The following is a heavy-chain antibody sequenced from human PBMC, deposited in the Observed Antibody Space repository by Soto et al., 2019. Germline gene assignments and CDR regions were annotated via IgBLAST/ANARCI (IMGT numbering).Heavy chain of an antibody. CDR1: GFTFSSYG. V-gene: IGHV3-33*08. CDR3: ARDISEYSSSWYDY. Sequence: GGSQRLSCAASGFTFSSYGMHWVRQAPGKGLEWVAVIWYDGSNKYYADSVKGRFTISRDNSKNTLYLQMNSLRAEDTAVYYCARDISEYSSSWYDYWGQGTLVTVSS. D-gene: IGHD6-13*01. J-gene: IGHJ4*02. CDR2: IWYDGSNK.